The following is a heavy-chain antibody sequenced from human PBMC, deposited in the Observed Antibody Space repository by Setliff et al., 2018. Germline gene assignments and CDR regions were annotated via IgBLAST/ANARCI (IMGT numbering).Heavy chain of an antibody. CDR1: GGSISSSSYY. J-gene: IGHJ6*02. D-gene: IGHD6-19*01. CDR3: ARVNQYSSVWYNYYYGMDV. CDR2: IYYSGST. V-gene: IGHV4-39*07. Sequence: PSETLSLTCTASGGSISSSSYYWGWIRQPPGKGLEWIGSIYYSGSTYYNPSLKSRVTISVDTSKNQFSLKLSSVTAADTAVYYCARVNQYSSVWYNYYYGMDVWGQGTTVTVSS.